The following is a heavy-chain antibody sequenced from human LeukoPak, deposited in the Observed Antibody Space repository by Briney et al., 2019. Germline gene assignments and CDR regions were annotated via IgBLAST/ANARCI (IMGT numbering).Heavy chain of an antibody. V-gene: IGHV3-15*01. CDR2: IKSKTDGGTT. J-gene: IGHJ4*02. CDR1: GFSFTTYW. CDR3: TTDLRMITFGGTY. D-gene: IGHD3-16*01. Sequence: GGSLRLSCAASGFSFTTYWMSWVRQAPGKGLEWVGRIKSKTDGGTTDYAAPVKGRFTISRDDLKNTLYLQMNSLKTEDTAVYYCTTDLRMITFGGTYWGQGTLVTVSS.